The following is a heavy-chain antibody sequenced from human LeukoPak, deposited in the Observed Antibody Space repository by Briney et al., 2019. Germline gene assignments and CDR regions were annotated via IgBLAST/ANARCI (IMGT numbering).Heavy chain of an antibody. Sequence: ASVKVSCTASGYTFTGYYMHWVRQAPGQGLEWMGWINPNSGGTNYAQKFQGRVTMTRDTSISTAYMELSRLRSDDTAVYYCARPKRETSYGYAADYYYYMDVWGKGTTVTVSS. CDR1: GYTFTGYY. CDR3: ARPKRETSYGYAADYYYYMDV. V-gene: IGHV1-2*02. J-gene: IGHJ6*03. CDR2: INPNSGGT. D-gene: IGHD5-18*01.